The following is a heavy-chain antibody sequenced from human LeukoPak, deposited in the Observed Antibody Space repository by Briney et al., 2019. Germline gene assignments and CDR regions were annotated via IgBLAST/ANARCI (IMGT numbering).Heavy chain of an antibody. D-gene: IGHD6-19*01. Sequence: PSETLSLTCTVSGGSISSYYWSWIRQPPGKGLEWIGYIYYSGSTNYNPSLKSRVTISVDTSKNQFSLKLSSVTAADTAVYYCARSSRTWIQWLVLDYWGQGTLVTVSS. J-gene: IGHJ4*02. CDR1: GGSISSYY. CDR3: ARSSRTWIQWLVLDY. CDR2: IYYSGST. V-gene: IGHV4-59*01.